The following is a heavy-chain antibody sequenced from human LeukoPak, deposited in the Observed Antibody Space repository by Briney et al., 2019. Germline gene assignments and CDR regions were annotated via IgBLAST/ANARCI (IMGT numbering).Heavy chain of an antibody. D-gene: IGHD1-1*01. CDR2: TYSGGST. CDR1: GFTVSSNY. V-gene: IGHV3-66*01. Sequence: PGGSLRLSCAASGFTVSSNYMSWVRQAPGKGLEWVSVTYSGGSTYYADSVKGRFTISRDNSKNTLYLQMNSLRAEDTAVYYCARGMEAGSGYMDVWGKGTTVTISS. CDR3: ARGMEAGSGYMDV. J-gene: IGHJ6*03.